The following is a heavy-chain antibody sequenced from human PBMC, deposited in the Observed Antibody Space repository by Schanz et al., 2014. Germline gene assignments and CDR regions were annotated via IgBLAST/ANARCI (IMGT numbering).Heavy chain of an antibody. V-gene: IGHV3-21*01. CDR3: ARDSRPNYDCLTAYYSSDY. CDR2: ISSSGSYI. Sequence: EVQLVESGGGLVKPGGSLRLSCEASEFTFSSYKMNWVRQAPGKGLEWVSSISSSGSYIHYADSVKGRFTISRDNAKNTLYLQMNSLRAEDTAVYYCARDSRPNYDCLTAYYSSDYWGQGTLVTVSS. D-gene: IGHD3-9*01. CDR1: EFTFSSYK. J-gene: IGHJ4*02.